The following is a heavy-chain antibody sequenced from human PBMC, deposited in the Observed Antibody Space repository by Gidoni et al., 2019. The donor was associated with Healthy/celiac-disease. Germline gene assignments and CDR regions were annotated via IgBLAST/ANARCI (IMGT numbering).Heavy chain of an antibody. CDR1: GFTFSSYA. Sequence: QVQLVESGGGVVQPGRSLRLSCAASGFTFSSYAMHWVRQAPGKGLEWVAVISYDGSNKYYADSVKGRFTISRDNSKNTLYLQMNSLRAEDTAVYYCARDPGCSGGSCYSGVGYFQHWGQGTLVTVSS. J-gene: IGHJ1*01. V-gene: IGHV3-30-3*01. CDR2: ISYDGSNK. D-gene: IGHD2-15*01. CDR3: ARDPGCSGGSCYSGVGYFQH.